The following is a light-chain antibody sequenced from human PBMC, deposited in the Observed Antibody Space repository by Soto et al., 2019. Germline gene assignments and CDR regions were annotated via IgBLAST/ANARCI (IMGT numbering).Light chain of an antibody. CDR2: EVS. J-gene: IGLJ1*01. CDR1: STDVGGYNY. V-gene: IGLV2-8*01. Sequence: QSVLTQPPSASGSPGQSVTISCTGTSTDVGGYNYISWYQHHPGKGPKLIIYEVSERPSGVPDRFSGSKSGNTASLTVSGLQAEDEADYYCSSYAGSNNRGVFGSGTKVHRP. CDR3: SSYAGSNNRGV.